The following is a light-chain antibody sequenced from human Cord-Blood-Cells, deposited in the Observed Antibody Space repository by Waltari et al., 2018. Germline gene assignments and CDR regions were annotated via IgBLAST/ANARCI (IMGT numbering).Light chain of an antibody. V-gene: IGLV2-8*01. CDR2: EVS. J-gene: IGLJ1*01. CDR1: SSDVGGYNY. CDR3: SSYVGSNNLV. Sequence: SALTQPPSASGSPGQSVTISCTGTSSDVGGYNYVSWYQQHPGKAPKLMIYEVSKRPSGVPDRFSGSKAGNTASLTVSGLQAEDEADYYCSSYVGSNNLVFGTGTKVTVL.